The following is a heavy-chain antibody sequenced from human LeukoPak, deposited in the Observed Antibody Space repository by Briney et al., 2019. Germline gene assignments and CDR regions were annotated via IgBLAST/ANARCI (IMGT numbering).Heavy chain of an antibody. J-gene: IGHJ3*02. CDR1: GFTFSSYG. CDR3: ARHTFDYDSRDYDAFDI. D-gene: IGHD3-22*01. CDR2: IRYDGSNK. Sequence: GGSPRLSCAASGFTFSSYGMHWVRQAPGKGLEWVAFIRYDGSNKYYADSVKGRFTISRDNAKNSLYLQMNSLRAEDTAVYYCARHTFDYDSRDYDAFDIWGQGTMVTVSS. V-gene: IGHV3-30*02.